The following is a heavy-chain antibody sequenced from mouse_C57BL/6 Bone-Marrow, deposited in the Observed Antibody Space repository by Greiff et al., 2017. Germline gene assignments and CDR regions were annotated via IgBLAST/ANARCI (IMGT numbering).Heavy chain of an antibody. V-gene: IGHV1-36*01. D-gene: IGHD3-3*01. J-gene: IGHJ1*03. CDR2: VYPYNGGT. CDR1: GFTFTDYY. CDR3: ARDRAWSNYWYFDV. Sequence: EVQLVESGPVLVKPGPSVKISCKASGFTFTDYYMHWVKQSHGKSLEWIGLVYPYNGGTSYNQKFKGKATLTVDTSSSTAYMELNSLTSEDSAVYYCARDRAWSNYWYFDVWGTGTTVTVSS.